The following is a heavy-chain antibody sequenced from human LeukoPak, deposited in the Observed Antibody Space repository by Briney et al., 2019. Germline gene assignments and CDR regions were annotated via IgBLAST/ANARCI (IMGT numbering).Heavy chain of an antibody. V-gene: IGHV3-23*01. CDR1: GFSFNSYA. D-gene: IGHD3-9*01. J-gene: IGHJ4*02. Sequence: GGSLRLSCEVSGFSFNSYAMSWVRQAPGKGLEWVSAISGSGGSTYYADSVKGRFTISRDNSKNTLYLQMNSLRAEDTAVYYCAKEYHEAGALRYFDWPFDYWGQGTLVTVSS. CDR3: AKEYHEAGALRYFDWPFDY. CDR2: ISGSGGST.